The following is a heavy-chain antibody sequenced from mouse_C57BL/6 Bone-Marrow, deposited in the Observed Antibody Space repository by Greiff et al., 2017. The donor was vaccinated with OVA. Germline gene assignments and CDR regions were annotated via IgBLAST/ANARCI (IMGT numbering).Heavy chain of an antibody. CDR3: ARSGGRGFPFAY. J-gene: IGHJ3*01. D-gene: IGHD3-1*01. CDR2: IDPNSGGT. Sequence: QVQLQQPGAELVKPGASVKLSCKASGYTFTSYWMHWVKQRPGRGLKWIGRIDPNSGGTKYNEKFKSKATLTVDKPSSTAYMQLSSLTSEDSAVYYCARSGGRGFPFAYWGQGTLVTVSA. CDR1: GYTFTSYW. V-gene: IGHV1-72*01.